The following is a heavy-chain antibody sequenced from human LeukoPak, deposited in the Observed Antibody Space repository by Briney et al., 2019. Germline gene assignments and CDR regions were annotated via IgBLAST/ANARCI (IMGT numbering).Heavy chain of an antibody. CDR3: ARHPNSNWDY. CDR2: INEGGNER. J-gene: IGHJ4*02. D-gene: IGHD1-1*01. Sequence: GGSLRLSCGVSGFTFRNYWMTWVRQVPGKGLEWVVNINEGGNERNYVDSVKGRFTVSRDNAQNSLYLQMNSLRVEDTAVYYCARHPNSNWDYWGQGTLVTVSS. V-gene: IGHV3-7*03. CDR1: GFTFRNYW.